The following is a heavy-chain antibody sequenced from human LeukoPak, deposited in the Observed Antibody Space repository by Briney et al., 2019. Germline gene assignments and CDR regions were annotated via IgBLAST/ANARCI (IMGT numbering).Heavy chain of an antibody. V-gene: IGHV3-74*01. CDR1: GFTFSSYW. CDR2: INSDGSST. CDR3: ATSRTFDY. J-gene: IGHJ4*02. Sequence: GGSLRLSCAASGFTFSSYWMHWVRQSPGKGLVWVSGINSDGSSTSYADSVKGRFTISRDNAKNTVYLQMNSLRAEDMAVYHCATSRTFDYWGQGTLVTVSS.